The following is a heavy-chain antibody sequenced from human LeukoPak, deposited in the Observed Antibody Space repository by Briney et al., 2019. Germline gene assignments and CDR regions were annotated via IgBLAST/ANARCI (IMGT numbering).Heavy chain of an antibody. CDR3: AIGVVEYSSSSGFEY. D-gene: IGHD6-6*01. CDR2: ISSSGSTI. Sequence: GGSLRLSCAASGYTFSDYYMSWIRQAPGKGLEWVSYISSSGSTIYYADSVKGRFTISRDNAKNSLYLQMNSLRAEDTAVYYCAIGVVEYSSSSGFEYWGQGTLVTVSS. J-gene: IGHJ4*02. V-gene: IGHV3-11*01. CDR1: GYTFSDYY.